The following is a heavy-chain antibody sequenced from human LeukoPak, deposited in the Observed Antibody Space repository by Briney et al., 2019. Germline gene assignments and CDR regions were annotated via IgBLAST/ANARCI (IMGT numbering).Heavy chain of an antibody. CDR3: ARYTAMVLDY. CDR2: IGGGGDAT. D-gene: IGHD5-18*01. V-gene: IGHV3-23*01. J-gene: IGHJ4*02. CDR1: GFTFSRYA. Sequence: GGSLRLSCTASGFTFSRYAMAWVRQAPGKGLEWVSAIGGGGDATSYADSVKGRFTISRDNTKNTLFLQMNSLRAEDTAVYYCARYTAMVLDYWGQGTLVTVSS.